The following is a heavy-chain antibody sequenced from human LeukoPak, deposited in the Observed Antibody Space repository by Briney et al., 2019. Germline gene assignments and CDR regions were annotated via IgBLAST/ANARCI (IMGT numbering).Heavy chain of an antibody. CDR1: GYTFTSYG. D-gene: IGHD3-10*01. CDR2: ISAYNGNT. Sequence: ASVKVSCKASGYTFTSYGISWVRQAPGQGLEWMGWISAYNGNTNYAQKLQGRVTMTTDTSTSTAYMELRSLRSDDTAVYYCAGATMVRGVITEFDYWGQGTLVTVSS. V-gene: IGHV1-18*01. J-gene: IGHJ4*02. CDR3: AGATMVRGVITEFDY.